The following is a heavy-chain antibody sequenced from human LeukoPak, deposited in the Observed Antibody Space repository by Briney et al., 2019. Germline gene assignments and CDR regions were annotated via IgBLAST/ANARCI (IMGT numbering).Heavy chain of an antibody. CDR2: IRSSGSTI. CDR3: ARERYGSGTRVRYFDY. Sequence: GGPLRLSCAASGFTFSDYYMSWIRQAPGKGLEWVSYIRSSGSTIYYADSVKGRFTISRDNAKNSLYLQMNSLRTEDTAVYYCARERYGSGTRVRYFDYWGQGTLVTVSS. J-gene: IGHJ4*02. CDR1: GFTFSDYY. V-gene: IGHV3-11*04. D-gene: IGHD3-10*01.